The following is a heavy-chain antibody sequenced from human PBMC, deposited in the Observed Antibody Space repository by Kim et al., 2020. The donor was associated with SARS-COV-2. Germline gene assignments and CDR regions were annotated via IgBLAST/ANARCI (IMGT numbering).Heavy chain of an antibody. V-gene: IGHV3-30*04. D-gene: IGHD2-21*02. Sequence: GGSLRLSCAASGFTFSSYAMHWVRQAPGKGLEWVAVISYDGSNKYYADSVKGRFTISRDNSKNTLYLQMNSLRAEDTAVYYCARGGYCGGDCYLLPFDYWGQGTLVTDSS. CDR3: ARGGYCGGDCYLLPFDY. J-gene: IGHJ4*02. CDR2: ISYDGSNK. CDR1: GFTFSSYA.